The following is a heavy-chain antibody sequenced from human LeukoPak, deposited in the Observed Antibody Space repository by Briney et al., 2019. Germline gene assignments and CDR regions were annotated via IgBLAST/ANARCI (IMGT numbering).Heavy chain of an antibody. CDR3: ARRGYPVYYYYMDV. D-gene: IGHD5-12*01. CDR2: ISADNGKT. V-gene: IGHV1-18*01. J-gene: IGHJ6*03. CDR1: GYTVTSYG. Sequence: AASMKVSCKTSGYTVTSYGISWVRQAPGQGLEWMGGISADNGKTNYAQKLQGRVTMTADTSTTTAYMELRSLRSDDTAVYCCARRGYPVYYYYMDVWGKGTTVTISS.